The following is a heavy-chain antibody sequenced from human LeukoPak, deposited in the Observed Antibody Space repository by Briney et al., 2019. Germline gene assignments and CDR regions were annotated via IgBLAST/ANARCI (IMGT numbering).Heavy chain of an antibody. J-gene: IGHJ4*02. CDR3: ARDQRGTYYDILTGYDY. V-gene: IGHV1-2*02. CDR2: INPNSGGT. CDR1: GYSFITYP. Sequence: ASVKVSCKASGYSFITYPINWVRQAPGQGLEWMGWINPNSGGTNYAQKFQGRVTMTRDTFISTAYMELSRLRSDDTAVYYCARDQRGTYYDILTGYDYWGQGTLVTVSS. D-gene: IGHD3-9*01.